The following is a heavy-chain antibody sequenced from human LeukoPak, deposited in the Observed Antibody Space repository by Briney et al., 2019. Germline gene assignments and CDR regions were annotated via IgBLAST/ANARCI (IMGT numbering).Heavy chain of an antibody. V-gene: IGHV3-53*01. D-gene: IGHD3-22*01. Sequence: PGGSLRLSCAASGFTVSSNYMSWVRQAPGRGLEWVSAIYSGGSTYYADSVKGRFTVSRDSSKNTLYLQMNSLRAEDTAVYYCARDFSSSGYSYWYFDLWGRGTLVTVSS. CDR3: ARDFSSSGYSYWYFDL. CDR2: IYSGGST. J-gene: IGHJ2*01. CDR1: GFTVSSNY.